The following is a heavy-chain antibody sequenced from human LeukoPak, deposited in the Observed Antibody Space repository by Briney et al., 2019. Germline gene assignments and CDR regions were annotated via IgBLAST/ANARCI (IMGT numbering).Heavy chain of an antibody. CDR2: ISAGGDNT. D-gene: IGHD4-17*01. Sequence: GGSLRLSCAASGFNFSSYAMTWVRQAPGKGLEWVSDISAGGDNTYYADSVKGRFTISRDNSKNTLYLQLNSLRAVDTAVYYCARVGTVNMDIDAFDIWGQGTMVTVSS. CDR3: ARVGTVNMDIDAFDI. CDR1: GFNFSSYA. V-gene: IGHV3-23*01. J-gene: IGHJ3*02.